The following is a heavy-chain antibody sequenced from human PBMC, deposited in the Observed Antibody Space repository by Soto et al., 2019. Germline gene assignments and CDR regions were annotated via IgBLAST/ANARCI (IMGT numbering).Heavy chain of an antibody. CDR2: ISGHNGKT. V-gene: IGHV1-18*04. CDR1: GYTFINHG. CDR3: ARDSYPLAYCFDY. Sequence: QVQLVQSGGEVKKPGASVKVSCKASGYTFINHGISWVRQAPGQGLEWMGWISGHNGKTNYAQKFQGRVTMTTDTSTSTAFMELRSLRSADTAVYYCARDSYPLAYCFDYWGQGTLVSVSS. J-gene: IGHJ4*02.